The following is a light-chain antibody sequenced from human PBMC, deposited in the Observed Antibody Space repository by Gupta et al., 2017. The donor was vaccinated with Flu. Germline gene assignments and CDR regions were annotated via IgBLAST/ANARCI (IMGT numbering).Light chain of an antibody. CDR3: QQLSTYPRT. CDR2: AAS. V-gene: IGKV1-9*01. CDR1: QGISSY. J-gene: IGKJ2*01. Sequence: LAFLASSVSDRFTIACRASQGISSYLAWYQQKPGQAPKLLIYAASALQSGVPSRSSGSGSGTEFTLTISSLHPEDFATYYCQQLSTYPRTFGQGTKLAIK.